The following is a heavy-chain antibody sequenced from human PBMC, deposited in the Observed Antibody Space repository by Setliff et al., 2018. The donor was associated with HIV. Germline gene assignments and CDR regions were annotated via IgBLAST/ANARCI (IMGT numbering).Heavy chain of an antibody. D-gene: IGHD2-21*02. V-gene: IGHV4-39*07. CDR2: IYYNGNT. CDR3: ARGVPLLPPNF. J-gene: IGHJ4*02. Sequence: PSETLSLTCTASYASISTADYYWSWIRQPPGKGLEWIGTIYYNGNTFYDPSLKSRVTISIDMSKNQFSLRMTSTTAADTAVYYCARGVPLLPPNFWGQGTLVTVSS. CDR1: YASISTADYY.